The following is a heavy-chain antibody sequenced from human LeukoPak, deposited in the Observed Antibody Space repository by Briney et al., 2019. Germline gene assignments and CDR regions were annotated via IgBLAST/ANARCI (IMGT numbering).Heavy chain of an antibody. J-gene: IGHJ3*02. Sequence: PGGSLRLSCAASGLTFSSCAMGWVRQAPGKGLEWVSTISGSGDSTYYAGSVKGRFTISRDHSKNTLYLQMNSLRAEDTAVYYCARGPSSQYLVHHVAFDIWGQGTMVTVSS. CDR3: ARGPSSQYLVHHVAFDI. D-gene: IGHD6-13*01. CDR1: GLTFSSCA. CDR2: ISGSGDST. V-gene: IGHV3-23*01.